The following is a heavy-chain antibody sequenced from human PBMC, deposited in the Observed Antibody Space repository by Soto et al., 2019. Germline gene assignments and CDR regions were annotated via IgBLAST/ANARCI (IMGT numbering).Heavy chain of an antibody. J-gene: IGHJ6*02. CDR3: ARAIAADPYYYYYGMDV. D-gene: IGHD6-13*01. CDR1: GYSFTSYW. CDR2: IYPGDSDT. Sequence: GESLKISCKVSGYSFTSYWIVWVRQMPGKGLEWMGIIYPGDSDTRYSPSFQGQVTISADKSISTAYLQWSSLKASDTAMYYCARAIAADPYYYYYGMDVWGQGTTVTVSS. V-gene: IGHV5-51*01.